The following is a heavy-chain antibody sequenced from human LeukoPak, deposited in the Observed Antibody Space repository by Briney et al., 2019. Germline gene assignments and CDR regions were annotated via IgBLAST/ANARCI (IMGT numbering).Heavy chain of an antibody. D-gene: IGHD5-18*01. Sequence: SETLPLTCTVSGGSISSSSYYWGWIRQPPGKGLEWIGSIYYSGSTYYNPSLKSRVTISVDTSKNQFSLKLSSVTAADTAVYYCARRTLGPDTAMDPYWYFDLWGRGTLVTVSS. CDR2: IYYSGST. CDR1: GGSISSSSYY. CDR3: ARRTLGPDTAMDPYWYFDL. V-gene: IGHV4-39*01. J-gene: IGHJ2*01.